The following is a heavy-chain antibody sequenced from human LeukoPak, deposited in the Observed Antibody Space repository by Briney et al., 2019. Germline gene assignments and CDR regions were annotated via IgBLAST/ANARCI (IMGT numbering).Heavy chain of an antibody. J-gene: IGHJ6*03. CDR2: IYPGDSDT. Sequence: GESLQISCKGSGYSFTSYWIGWVRPMPGKGLGWMGIIYPGDSDTRYSPSFQGQVTISADKSISTAYLQWSSLKASDTAMYYCARLSTAMVYYMDVWGKGTTVTISS. CDR1: GYSFTSYW. CDR3: ARLSTAMVYYMDV. D-gene: IGHD5-18*01. V-gene: IGHV5-51*01.